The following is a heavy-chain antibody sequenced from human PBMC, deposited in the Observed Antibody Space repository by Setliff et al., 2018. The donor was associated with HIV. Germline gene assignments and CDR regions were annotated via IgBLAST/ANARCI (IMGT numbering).Heavy chain of an antibody. CDR1: GGSISSSNYY. V-gene: IGHV4-39*01. Sequence: PSETLSLTCTVSGGSISSSNYYWGWIRQPPGKGLELIGSIYYIGMTSYNPSLESRVTISVDTSNNQFSLRLGSVTAADTAVYFCARVQVGGYNFYFDYWGRGTLVTVSS. D-gene: IGHD5-12*01. J-gene: IGHJ4*02. CDR2: IYYIGMT. CDR3: ARVQVGGYNFYFDY.